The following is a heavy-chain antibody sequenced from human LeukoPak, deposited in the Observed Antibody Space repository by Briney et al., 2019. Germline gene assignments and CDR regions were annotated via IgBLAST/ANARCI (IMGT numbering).Heavy chain of an antibody. CDR1: GFTLSGYS. D-gene: IGHD6-6*01. Sequence: GGSLRLSCAASGFTLSGYSVNWVREAPGKGVEWVSSISSSSSYIYYADSVKGRFTTSRDNAKSSLYMQMNSLRAEDTAVYYCARARLGRQLGDAFDIWGQGTMVTVYS. CDR2: ISSSSSYI. CDR3: ARARLGRQLGDAFDI. J-gene: IGHJ3*02. V-gene: IGHV3-21*01.